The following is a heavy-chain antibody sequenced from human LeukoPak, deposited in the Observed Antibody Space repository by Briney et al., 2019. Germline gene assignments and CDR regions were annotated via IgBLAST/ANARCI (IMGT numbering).Heavy chain of an antibody. V-gene: IGHV4-31*03. D-gene: IGHD2-21*02. CDR3: ANGGAYCGADCYLPAFDY. J-gene: IGHJ4*02. CDR1: GGSISTPGYY. Sequence: SQTLSLTCTVSGGSISTPGYYWSWIRQHPGKGLECIGYIYSSGSTYYNPSLRSRVTISVDTSKNQFSLKLSSVTGADTAVYYCANGGAYCGADCYLPAFDYWGQGTLVTVSS. CDR2: IYSSGST.